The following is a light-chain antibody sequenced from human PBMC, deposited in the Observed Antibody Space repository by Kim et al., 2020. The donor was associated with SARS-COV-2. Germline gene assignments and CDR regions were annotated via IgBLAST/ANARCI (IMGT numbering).Light chain of an antibody. Sequence: PGERVTLSCRASQSVSSSYLTWYQQKPGQAPRLLIYGASTRATSIPARFSGSGSGTDFTLTISSLKPEDFAVYYCQQDYNLYTFGQGTKL. CDR1: QSVSSSY. J-gene: IGKJ2*01. V-gene: IGKV3D-7*01. CDR3: QQDYNLYT. CDR2: GAS.